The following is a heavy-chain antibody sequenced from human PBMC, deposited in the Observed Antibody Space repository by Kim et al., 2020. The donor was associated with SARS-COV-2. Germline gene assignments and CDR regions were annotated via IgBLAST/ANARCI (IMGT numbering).Heavy chain of an antibody. V-gene: IGHV1-69*04. J-gene: IGHJ4*02. CDR2: IIPILVIA. D-gene: IGHD3-10*01. Sequence: SSVNVSCKASGGTFSSYAISWVRQAPGQVLEWMGRIIPILVIANYAQKFQGRVPITADKSTSTAYMELRSLRSEDTAVFYCDLHSRRFGESMGVDSDYWGQGTLVTVSS. CDR3: DLHSRRFGESMGVDSDY. CDR1: GGTFSSYA.